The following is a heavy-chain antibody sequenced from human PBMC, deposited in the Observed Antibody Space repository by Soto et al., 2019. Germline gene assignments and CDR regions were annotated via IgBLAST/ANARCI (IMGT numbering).Heavy chain of an antibody. J-gene: IGHJ4*02. CDR3: ARWLGYGPHFDY. CDR1: GGSISSGDYY. Sequence: QEQLQESGPGLVKPSQTLSLTCTVSGGSISSGDYYWSWIRQPPGKGLEWIGYMYYSGSTYYNPSLKSRVTISVATCKNQFSLKLSSVTAADTAVYYCARWLGYGPHFDYWGQGTLVTVSS. D-gene: IGHD5-12*01. V-gene: IGHV4-30-4*01. CDR2: MYYSGST.